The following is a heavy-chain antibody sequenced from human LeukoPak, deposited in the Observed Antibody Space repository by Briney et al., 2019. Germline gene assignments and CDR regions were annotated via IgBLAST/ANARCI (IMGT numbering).Heavy chain of an antibody. CDR3: TTDDLGYLFGGHYFDY. CDR1: GGSISSYY. D-gene: IGHD3-22*01. V-gene: IGHV3-15*01. Sequence: TSETLSLTCTVSGGSISSYYWSWIRQTPGKGLEWVGRIKSKTDGGTTDYAAPVKGRFTISRDDSKNTLYLQMNSLKTEDTAVYYCTTDDLGYLFGGHYFDYWGQGTLVTVSS. J-gene: IGHJ4*02. CDR2: IKSKTDGGTT.